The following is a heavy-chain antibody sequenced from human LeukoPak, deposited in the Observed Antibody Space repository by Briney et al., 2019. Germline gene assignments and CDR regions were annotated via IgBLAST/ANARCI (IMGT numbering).Heavy chain of an antibody. CDR2: IKEDGSEK. CDR3: ARDVNRGVFDM. V-gene: IGHV3-7*03. Sequence: PGGSLRLSCEGSGFAFDKYWISWVRQAPGKGLEWVANIKEDGSEKEFLDSVKGRFTISRDNSKRSVYLQTNSLRAEDTAVYYCARDVNRGVFDMWGQGTRVTVSS. J-gene: IGHJ3*02. CDR1: GFAFDKYW.